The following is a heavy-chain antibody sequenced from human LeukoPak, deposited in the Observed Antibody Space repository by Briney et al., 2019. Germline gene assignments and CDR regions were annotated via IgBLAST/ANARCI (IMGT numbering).Heavy chain of an antibody. Sequence: GASVKVSCTASGGTFSSYAISWVRQAPGQGLEWMGGIIPIFGTANYAQRFQGRVTITADESTSTAYMELSSLRSEDTAVYYCARDHSSGWSPSAFDIWGQGTMVTVSS. V-gene: IGHV1-69*13. D-gene: IGHD6-19*01. CDR1: GGTFSSYA. J-gene: IGHJ3*02. CDR2: IIPIFGTA. CDR3: ARDHSSGWSPSAFDI.